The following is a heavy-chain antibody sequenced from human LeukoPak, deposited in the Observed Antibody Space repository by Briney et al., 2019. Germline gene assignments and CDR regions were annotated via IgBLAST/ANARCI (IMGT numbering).Heavy chain of an antibody. CDR2: IGSSDSTT. CDR1: GFTYSSYE. CDR3: ARGYNWKLFYYFDY. V-gene: IGHV3-48*03. J-gene: IGHJ4*02. D-gene: IGHD1-20*01. Sequence: PGGSLRLSCVGSGFTYSSYEMNWVRQAPGKGLEWLSYIGSSDSTTHYADSVKGRFTISRDNAKNSLYLQMNSLRAEDTALYYCARGYNWKLFYYFDYWGQGTLVTVSS.